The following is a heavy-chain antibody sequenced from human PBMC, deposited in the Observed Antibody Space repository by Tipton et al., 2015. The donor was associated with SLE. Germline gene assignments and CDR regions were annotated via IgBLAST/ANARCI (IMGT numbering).Heavy chain of an antibody. J-gene: IGHJ2*01. Sequence: TLSLTCTVSGGSISSGPYYWSWIRQPAGKGLEWIGRIYPSGSTNYNSSLRSRVTISLDTSKNQFSLRLNSVTAADTAVYYCARHQPEDWYFDLWGRGTLVTVSS. CDR1: GGSISSGPYY. V-gene: IGHV4-61*02. CDR2: IYPSGST. CDR3: ARHQPEDWYFDL. D-gene: IGHD1-14*01.